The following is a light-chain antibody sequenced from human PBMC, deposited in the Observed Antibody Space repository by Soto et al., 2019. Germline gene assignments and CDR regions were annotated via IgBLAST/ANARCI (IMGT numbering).Light chain of an antibody. J-gene: IGKJ1*01. CDR3: QQYYNSPLT. V-gene: IGKV3-20*01. CDR1: QSLSRNY. Sequence: EIVLTQSPGTLSLSPGEGATLSCRASQSLSRNYLAWYQHKPGQAPRLLIYTASNGATGVPPRFSGSGSVTDFTLTIIRLEPEDFALDYCQQYYNSPLTFGQGPKVEI. CDR2: TAS.